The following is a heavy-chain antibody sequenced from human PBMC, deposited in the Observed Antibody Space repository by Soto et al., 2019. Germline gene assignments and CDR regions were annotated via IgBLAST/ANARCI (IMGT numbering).Heavy chain of an antibody. V-gene: IGHV3-30-3*01. J-gene: IGHJ4*02. CDR3: ARAYGGDYFDY. D-gene: IGHD3-16*01. CDR2: ISYDGSNK. Sequence: QVQLVESGGGVVQPGRSLRLSCAASGFTFSSYAMHWVRQAPGKGLEWVAVISYDGSNKYYADSVKGRFTISRDNSKNPLYLQMNSLRAEDTAVYYCARAYGGDYFDYWGQGTLVTVSS. CDR1: GFTFSSYA.